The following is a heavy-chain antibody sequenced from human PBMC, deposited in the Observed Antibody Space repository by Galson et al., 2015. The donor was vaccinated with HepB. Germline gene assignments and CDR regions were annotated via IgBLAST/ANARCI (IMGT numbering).Heavy chain of an antibody. D-gene: IGHD3-10*01. CDR3: ARLSSSGSYYTDAFDI. Sequence: ETLSLTCTVSGGSISSSSYYWGWIRQPPGKGLEWIGSIYHSGSTYYNPSLKSRVTISVDTSKNQFSLKLSSVTAADTAVYYCARLSSSGSYYTDAFDIWGQGTMVTVSS. J-gene: IGHJ3*02. CDR2: IYHSGST. V-gene: IGHV4-39*01. CDR1: GGSISSSSYY.